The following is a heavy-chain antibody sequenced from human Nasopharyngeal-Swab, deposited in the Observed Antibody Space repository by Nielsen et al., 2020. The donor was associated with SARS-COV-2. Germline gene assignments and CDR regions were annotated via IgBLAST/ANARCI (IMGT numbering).Heavy chain of an antibody. V-gene: IGHV3-11*01. CDR2: ISNSGSTI. D-gene: IGHD3-22*01. CDR3: ARDYYDSSAY. CDR1: GFTFSDDY. Sequence: SLNISCAASGFTFSDDYMSWIRQAPGKGLEWVSYISNSGSTIYYADSVKGRITISRDNAKNSVYLQMSSLRAEDTAVYYCARDYYDSSAYWGQGTLVTVSS. J-gene: IGHJ4*02.